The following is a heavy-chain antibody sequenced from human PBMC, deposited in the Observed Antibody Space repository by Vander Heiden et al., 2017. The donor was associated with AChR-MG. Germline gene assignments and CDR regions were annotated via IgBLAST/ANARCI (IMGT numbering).Heavy chain of an antibody. D-gene: IGHD5-12*01. CDR3: AKDARRDGYNYRYYFDY. Sequence: EVQLVESGGVVVQPGGSLRLSCAASGFTFDDYTMHWVRQAPGKGLEWVSLISWDGGSTYYADSVKGRFTISRDNSKNSLYLQMNSLRTEDTALYYCAKDARRDGYNYRYYFDYWGQGTLVTVSS. V-gene: IGHV3-43*01. CDR2: ISWDGGST. CDR1: GFTFDDYT. J-gene: IGHJ4*02.